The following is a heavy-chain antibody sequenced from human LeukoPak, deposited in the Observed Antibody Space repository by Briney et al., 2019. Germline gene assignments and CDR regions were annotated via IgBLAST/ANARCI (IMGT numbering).Heavy chain of an antibody. Sequence: GGSLRLSCTASGFTFSTYAMSWVRQAPGKGLEWVSAITGGGARTYYADPVKGRFTISRDNSKSTLHLQMNSLRAEDTAVYYCAKGGIVVVEAARPNDYWGQGTLVIVSS. V-gene: IGHV3-23*01. CDR1: GFTFSTYA. CDR3: AKGGIVVVEAARPNDY. D-gene: IGHD2-15*01. J-gene: IGHJ4*02. CDR2: ITGGGART.